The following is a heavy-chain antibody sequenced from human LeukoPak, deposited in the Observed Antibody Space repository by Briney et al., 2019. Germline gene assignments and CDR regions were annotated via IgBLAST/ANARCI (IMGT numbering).Heavy chain of an antibody. J-gene: IGHJ4*02. CDR3: AKDLLTGYALPYYFDY. D-gene: IGHD3-9*01. CDR1: GFTFSSYA. Sequence: GGSLRLSCAGSGFTFSSYAMSWVRQAPGKGLQWVSGISGGGGSTHYADSVKGRFSISRDNSRNTLYLLMNSLGVEDTAVYYCAKDLLTGYALPYYFDYWGQGTLVTVSS. V-gene: IGHV3-23*01. CDR2: ISGGGGST.